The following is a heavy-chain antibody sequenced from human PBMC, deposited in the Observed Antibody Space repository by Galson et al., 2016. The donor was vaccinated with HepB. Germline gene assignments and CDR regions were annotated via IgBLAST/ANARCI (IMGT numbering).Heavy chain of an antibody. Sequence: SLRLSCAASGFSFSDYYMTWIRQAPGKGLEWVSYITSSSSYPNYADSVKGRFTTSRDNAENSLYLQMNSLRAEDTAVYYCGSGSARLPIEYWGQGILVTVSS. J-gene: IGHJ4*02. CDR1: GFSFSDYY. CDR2: ITSSSSYP. CDR3: GSGSARLPIEY. V-gene: IGHV3-11*06. D-gene: IGHD6-6*01.